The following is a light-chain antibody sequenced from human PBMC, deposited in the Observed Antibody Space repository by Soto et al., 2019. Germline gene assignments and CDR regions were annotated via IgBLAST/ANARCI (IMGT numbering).Light chain of an antibody. CDR1: QGITFW. CDR2: SAS. V-gene: IGKV1-12*01. J-gene: IGKJ2*01. CDR3: QQSHSLPYT. Sequence: DIQMTQSPCSVSASIGDRVTITCRASQGITFWLAWYQQKPGKAPELLIYSASNLQTGVPSRFSGSGSGTDFTLTISSLQPEDFATYHCQQSHSLPYTFGQGTKLEI.